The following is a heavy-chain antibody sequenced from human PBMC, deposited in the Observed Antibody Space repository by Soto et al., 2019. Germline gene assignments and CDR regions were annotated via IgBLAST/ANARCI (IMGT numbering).Heavy chain of an antibody. CDR3: RMLRFYCSGSFIDI. V-gene: IGHV3-73*02. J-gene: IGHJ3*02. CDR1: GFTFSGSD. CDR2: IRSKANSYAT. D-gene: IGHD3-10*01. Sequence: EVQLVESGGGLVQPGGSLKLSCAASGFTFSGSDMHWVRQASGKGLEWVGRIRSKANSYATAYAASVKGRFTISRDDSKNTAYLQMNSLKTEDTAVYYCRMLRFYCSGSFIDIWGQGTMVTVSP.